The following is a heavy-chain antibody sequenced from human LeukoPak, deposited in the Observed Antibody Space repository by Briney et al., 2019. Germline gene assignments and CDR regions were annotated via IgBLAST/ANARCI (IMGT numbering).Heavy chain of an antibody. D-gene: IGHD3-22*01. Sequence: PSETLSLTCTVSGGSISSYYWSWIRQPPGKGLEWIGYIYYSGSTHYNPSLKSRVTISIEKSKNQFSLKLSSVTAADTAVYYCARNYYESSGYYPWNFDYWGQGTLVTVSS. J-gene: IGHJ4*02. CDR1: GGSISSYY. CDR3: ARNYYESSGYYPWNFDY. V-gene: IGHV4-59*08. CDR2: IYYSGST.